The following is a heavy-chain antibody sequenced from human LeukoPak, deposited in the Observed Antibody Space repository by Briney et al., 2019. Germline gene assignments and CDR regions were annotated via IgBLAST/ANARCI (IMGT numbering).Heavy chain of an antibody. V-gene: IGHV4-34*01. CDR2: INHSGST. CDR1: GGSFSGYY. J-gene: IGHJ4*02. Sequence: SETLSLTCAVYGGSFSGYYWSWIRQPPGKGLEWIGEINHSGSTNYNPSLKSRVTISVDTSKNQFSLKLSSVTAADTAVYYCARDRLRFVYWGQGTLVTVSS. CDR3: ARDRLRFVY.